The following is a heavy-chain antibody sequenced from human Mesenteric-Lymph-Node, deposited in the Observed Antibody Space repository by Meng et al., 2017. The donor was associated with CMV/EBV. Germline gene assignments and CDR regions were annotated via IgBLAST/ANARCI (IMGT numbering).Heavy chain of an antibody. Sequence: SGYTVKSYGISWVRQAPGQGLEWMGWISAYNGKTKYSHKFQGRVTMTRDTSTSTLYMELRSLRSDDTAVYYCASTASDDFWSGYYLHYWGQGTLSPSPQ. D-gene: IGHD3-3*01. V-gene: IGHV1-18*01. J-gene: IGHJ4*02. CDR3: ASTASDDFWSGYYLHY. CDR2: ISAYNGKT. CDR1: GYTVKSYG.